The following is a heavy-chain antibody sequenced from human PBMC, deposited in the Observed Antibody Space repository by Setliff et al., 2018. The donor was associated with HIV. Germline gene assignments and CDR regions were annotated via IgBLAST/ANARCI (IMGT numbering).Heavy chain of an antibody. Sequence: PSETLSLTCTVSGGSISSHYWSWIRQPPGKGLEWIGSIYYSGSTNYNPSLKSRVTISVDTSKNQFSLKLSSVTAADTAVYYCAREEGYCNFWSGYYSMLYNWFDPWGQGTLVTVS. CDR3: AREEGYCNFWSGYYSMLYNWFDP. J-gene: IGHJ5*02. V-gene: IGHV4-59*11. CDR1: GGSISSHY. CDR2: IYYSGST. D-gene: IGHD3-3*01.